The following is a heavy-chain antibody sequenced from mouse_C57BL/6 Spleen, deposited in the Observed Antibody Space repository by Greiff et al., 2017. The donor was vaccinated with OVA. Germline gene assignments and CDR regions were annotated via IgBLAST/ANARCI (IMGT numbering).Heavy chain of an antibody. V-gene: IGHV1-50*01. CDR2: IDPSDSYT. J-gene: IGHJ3*01. CDR3: ARGGDYDVLFAY. D-gene: IGHD2-4*01. Sequence: HVQLQQPGAELVKPGASVKLSCKASGYTFTSYWMQWVKQRPGQGLEWIGEIDPSDSYTNYNQKFKGKATLTVDTSSSTAYMQLSSLTSEDSAVYYCARGGDYDVLFAYWGQGTLVTVSA. CDR1: GYTFTSYW.